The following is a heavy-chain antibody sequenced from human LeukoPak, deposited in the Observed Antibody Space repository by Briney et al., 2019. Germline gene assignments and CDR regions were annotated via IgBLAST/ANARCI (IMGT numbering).Heavy chain of an antibody. CDR3: ARGAFDYGSGSYYNVYFDY. V-gene: IGHV4-59*01. J-gene: IGHJ4*02. CDR1: GGSISSYY. Sequence: SETLSLTCTVSGGSISSYYWSWIRQPPGKGLEWIGYIYYSGSTNYNPSLKSRVTISVYTSKNQFSLKLSSVTAADTAVYYCARGAFDYGSGSYYNVYFDYWGQGTLVTVSS. D-gene: IGHD3-10*01. CDR2: IYYSGST.